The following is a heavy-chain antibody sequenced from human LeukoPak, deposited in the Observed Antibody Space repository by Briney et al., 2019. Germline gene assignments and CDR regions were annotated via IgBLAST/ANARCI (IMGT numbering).Heavy chain of an antibody. V-gene: IGHV1-2*02. J-gene: IGHJ4*02. CDR2: INPNSGGT. Sequence: GASVKVSCKASGYTFTGYYMHWVRQAPGQGLEWMGWINPNSGGTNYAQKFQGRVTMTRDTSISTAYMELSRLRSDDTAVYYCARGAGYNWNYMFSYWGQGTLVTVSS. CDR3: ARGAGYNWNYMFSY. CDR1: GYTFTGYY. D-gene: IGHD1-7*01.